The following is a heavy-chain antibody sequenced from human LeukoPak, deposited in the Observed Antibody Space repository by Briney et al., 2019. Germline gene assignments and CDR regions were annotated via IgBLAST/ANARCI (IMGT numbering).Heavy chain of an antibody. CDR1: GGSFSGYY. CDR2: INHSGST. Sequence: SETLSPTCAVYGGSFSGYYWSWIRQPPGKGLEWIGEINHSGSTNYNPSLKSRVTISVDTSKNQFSLKLSSVTAADTAVYYCARRSALRVRGVIILFDYWGQGTLVTVSS. CDR3: ARRSALRVRGVIILFDY. D-gene: IGHD3-10*01. V-gene: IGHV4-34*01. J-gene: IGHJ4*02.